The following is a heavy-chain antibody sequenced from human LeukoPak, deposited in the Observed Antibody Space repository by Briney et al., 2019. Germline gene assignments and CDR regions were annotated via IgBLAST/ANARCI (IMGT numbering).Heavy chain of an antibody. CDR2: IWYDGSNK. Sequence: PGRSLRLSCAASGITFSSYGMHWVRQAPGKGLEWVAVIWYDGSNKYYADSVKGRFTISRDNSKNTLYLQMNSLRAEDTAVYYCARERDQGYYGMDVWGQGTTVTVSS. J-gene: IGHJ6*02. CDR1: GITFSSYG. V-gene: IGHV3-33*01. CDR3: ARERDQGYYGMDV.